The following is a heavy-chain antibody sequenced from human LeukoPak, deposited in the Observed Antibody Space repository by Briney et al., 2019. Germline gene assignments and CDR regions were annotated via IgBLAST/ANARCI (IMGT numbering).Heavy chain of an antibody. Sequence: PGGSLRLSCAASGFTFSSYAMSWVRQAPGKGLEWVSAISGSGGSTYYADSVKGRFTISRDNSKNTLYLQMNSLRAEDTAVYYCAKVGDIVVTTDWFDPWGQETLVTVSS. J-gene: IGHJ5*02. CDR3: AKVGDIVVTTDWFDP. D-gene: IGHD2-2*01. CDR1: GFTFSSYA. CDR2: ISGSGGST. V-gene: IGHV3-23*01.